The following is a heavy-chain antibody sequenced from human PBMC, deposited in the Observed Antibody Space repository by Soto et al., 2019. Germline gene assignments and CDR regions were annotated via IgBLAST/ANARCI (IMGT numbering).Heavy chain of an antibody. CDR3: ARTYYDILTGPAEGMDV. V-gene: IGHV3-33*01. CDR1: GFTFSSYG. J-gene: IGHJ6*02. CDR2: IWYDGSNK. D-gene: IGHD3-9*01. Sequence: LRLSCAASGFTFSSYGMHWVRQAPGKGLEWVAVIWYDGSNKYYADSVKGRFTISRDNSKNTLYLQMNSLRAEDTAVYYCARTYYDILTGPAEGMDVWGQGTTVTVSS.